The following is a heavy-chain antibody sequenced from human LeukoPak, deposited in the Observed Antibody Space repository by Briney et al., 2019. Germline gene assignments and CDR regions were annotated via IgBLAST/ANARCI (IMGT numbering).Heavy chain of an antibody. Sequence: PSETLSLTCTVSGGSISSGSYYWSWIRQPAGKGLEWIGRIYTSGSTNYNPSLKSRVTISVDTSKNQFSLKLSSVTAADTAVYYCARSTSRVWAFDIWGQGTMVTVSS. V-gene: IGHV4-61*02. CDR3: ARSTSRVWAFDI. D-gene: IGHD6-13*01. CDR2: IYTSGST. J-gene: IGHJ3*02. CDR1: GGSISSGSYY.